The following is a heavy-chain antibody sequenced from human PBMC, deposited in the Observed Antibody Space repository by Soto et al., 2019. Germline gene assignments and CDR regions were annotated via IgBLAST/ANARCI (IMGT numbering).Heavy chain of an antibody. CDR1: GGSFSGYY. Sequence: QVQLQQWGAGLLKPSETLSLTGAVYGGSFSGYYWSWIRQPQGKGLEWIGEINNSGSTNYNPSLKSRVTILVDTPKNQFSLTLSSVTAADTAVYYFARVGGYRSLSYYDRLAGAFDSWGQGTMVTVCS. D-gene: IGHD3-22*01. CDR3: ARVGGYRSLSYYDRLAGAFDS. CDR2: INNSGST. J-gene: IGHJ3*02. V-gene: IGHV4-34*01.